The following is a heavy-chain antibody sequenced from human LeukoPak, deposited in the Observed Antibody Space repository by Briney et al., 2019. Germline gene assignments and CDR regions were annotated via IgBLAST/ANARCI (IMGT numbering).Heavy chain of an antibody. CDR3: AKPARTDYVDY. CDR2: INGGGGST. Sequence: GGSLRLSCAASGFTFSYYGMSWVRQAPGKGLEWVSAINGGGGSTYYADSVKGRFTISRDNSKNTLYLQMNSLRAEDTAVYYCAKPARTDYVDYWGQGTLVTVSS. J-gene: IGHJ4*02. V-gene: IGHV3-23*01. D-gene: IGHD1-14*01. CDR1: GFTFSYYG.